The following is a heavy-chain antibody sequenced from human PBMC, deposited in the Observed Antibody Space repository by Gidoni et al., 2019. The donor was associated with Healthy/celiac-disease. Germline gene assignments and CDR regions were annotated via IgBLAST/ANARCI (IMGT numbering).Heavy chain of an antibody. V-gene: IGHV3-15*01. CDR1: GFTFSNAW. J-gene: IGHJ4*02. CDR2: IKSKTDGGTT. CDR3: TTEWQLVVDDY. Sequence: EVQLVESGGGLVKPGGSLRLSCAASGFTFSNAWMSWVRQAPGKGLAWVGRIKSKTDGGTTDYAAPVKGRFTISRDDSKNTLYLQMNSLKTEDTAVYYCTTEWQLVVDDYWGQGTLVTVSS. D-gene: IGHD6-13*01.